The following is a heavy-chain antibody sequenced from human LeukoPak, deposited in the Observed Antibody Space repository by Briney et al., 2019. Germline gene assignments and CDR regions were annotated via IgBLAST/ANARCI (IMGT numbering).Heavy chain of an antibody. CDR2: IYPGDSDT. D-gene: IGHD6-6*01. Sequence: GESLKISCKGSGYSFTSYWIGWVRQMPGKSLEWMGIIYPGDSDTRYSPSFQGQVTISADKSISTAYLQWSSLKASDTAMYYCATYTARLDAFDIWGPRDNGHRLF. V-gene: IGHV5-51*01. CDR1: GYSFTSYW. J-gene: IGHJ3*02. CDR3: ATYTARLDAFDI.